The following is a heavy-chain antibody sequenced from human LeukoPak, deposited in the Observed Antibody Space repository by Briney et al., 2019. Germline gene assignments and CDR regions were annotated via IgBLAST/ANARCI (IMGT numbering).Heavy chain of an antibody. J-gene: IGHJ5*02. Sequence: GGSLRLSCAASGFTFSSYEMNWVRQAPGKGLEWVSYISSSGSTIYYADSVKGRFTISRDNAKNSLYLQMNSLRAEDTAMYYCARRGKGHLNSGWYGNWFDPWGQGTLVTVSS. D-gene: IGHD6-19*01. CDR1: GFTFSSYE. CDR2: ISSSGSTI. CDR3: ARRGKGHLNSGWYGNWFDP. V-gene: IGHV3-48*03.